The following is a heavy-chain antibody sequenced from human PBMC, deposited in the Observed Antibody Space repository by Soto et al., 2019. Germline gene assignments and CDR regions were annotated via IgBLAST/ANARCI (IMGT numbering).Heavy chain of an antibody. CDR3: ERTSMIVVEEDY. J-gene: IGHJ4*02. Sequence: QVQLVQSGAEVKKPGASVKVSCKASGYTFSSYGISWVRQAPGQGVEWMGWISAYNGNTNYAQKLQGRVTMTTDTSTSTDYMELRSLRSDDTAIYYCERTSMIVVEEDYWGKGTLVTVSS. CDR1: GYTFSSYG. V-gene: IGHV1-18*01. D-gene: IGHD3-22*01. CDR2: ISAYNGNT.